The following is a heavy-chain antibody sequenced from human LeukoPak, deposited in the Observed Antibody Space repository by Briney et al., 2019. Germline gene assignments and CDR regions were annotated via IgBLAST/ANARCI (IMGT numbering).Heavy chain of an antibody. J-gene: IGHJ4*02. D-gene: IGHD3-22*01. CDR3: ARDPRGPTGYDSSGRDTFDY. Sequence: GGSLRLSCAASGFTFSSYGMHWVRQAPGKGLEWVAVIFYDGSMQYYADSVKGRFTISRDNSRSTLYLQMNSLRPEDTSLYYCARDPRGPTGYDSSGRDTFDYWGQGTLVTVSS. V-gene: IGHV3-30*03. CDR2: IFYDGSMQ. CDR1: GFTFSSYG.